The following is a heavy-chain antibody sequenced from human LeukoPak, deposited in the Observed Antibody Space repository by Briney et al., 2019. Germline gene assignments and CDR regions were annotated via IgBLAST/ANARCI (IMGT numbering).Heavy chain of an antibody. CDR2: IYYSGST. CDR1: GVSISSSGYD. Sequence: SETLSLTCTVSGVSISSSGYDWGWLRQPPGKGLEWIVSIYYSGSTYYNPSHKSRVTISVDTSKNQFSLKLSSVTAADTAVYYCAGDDIRDSDLTFDYWGQGTLVTVSS. J-gene: IGHJ4*02. D-gene: IGHD2-21*01. CDR3: AGDDIRDSDLTFDY. V-gene: IGHV4-39*07.